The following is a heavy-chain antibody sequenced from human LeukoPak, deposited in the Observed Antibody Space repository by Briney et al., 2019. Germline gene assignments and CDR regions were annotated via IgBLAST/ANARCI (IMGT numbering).Heavy chain of an antibody. V-gene: IGHV1-58*01. Sequence: TSVKVSCKASGFTFTSSAVQWVRQARGQRLEWIGWIVVGSGNTNYAQKFQERVTITGDMSTSTAYMELSSLRSEDTAVYYCAALLSMGYFDYWGQGTLVTVSS. J-gene: IGHJ4*02. CDR2: IVVGSGNT. CDR3: AALLSMGYFDY. CDR1: GFTFTSSA. D-gene: IGHD2/OR15-2a*01.